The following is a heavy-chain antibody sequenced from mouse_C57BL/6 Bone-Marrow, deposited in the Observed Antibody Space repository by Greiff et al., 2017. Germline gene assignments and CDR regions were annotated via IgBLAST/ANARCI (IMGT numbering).Heavy chain of an antibody. D-gene: IGHD2-4*01. CDR3: ARPVYYDYYWYFDV. Sequence: VQLQQPGAELVKPGASVKMSCKASGYTFTSYWITWVKQRPGQGLEWIGDIYPGSGSTNYNEKFKSKATLTVDTSSSTAYMQLSSLTSEDSAVYYCARPVYYDYYWYFDVWGTGTTVTVSS. J-gene: IGHJ1*03. CDR1: GYTFTSYW. V-gene: IGHV1-55*01. CDR2: IYPGSGST.